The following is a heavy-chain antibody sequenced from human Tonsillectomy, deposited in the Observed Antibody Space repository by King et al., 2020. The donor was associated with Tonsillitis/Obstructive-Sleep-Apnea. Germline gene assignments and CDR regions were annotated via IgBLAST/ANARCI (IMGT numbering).Heavy chain of an antibody. V-gene: IGHV3-30*01. J-gene: IGHJ3*02. D-gene: IGHD2-21*01. CDR1: GFTFSSYA. CDR3: ARDCYCGGDFGFDI. CDR2: ISYDGSNK. Sequence: VQLVESGGGVVQPGRSLRLSCASSGFTFSSYAMHWVRQAPGKGLVWVAVISYDGSNKYYADSVKGRFTISRDNSKNTLYLQMNSLRAEDTAVYYCARDCYCGGDFGFDIWGQGTMVTVSS.